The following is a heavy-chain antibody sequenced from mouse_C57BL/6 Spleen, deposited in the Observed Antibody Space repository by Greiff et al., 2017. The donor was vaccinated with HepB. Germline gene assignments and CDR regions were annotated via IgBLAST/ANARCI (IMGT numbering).Heavy chain of an antibody. V-gene: IGHV1-9*01. CDR3: ARKAFITTVVEGGYFDV. D-gene: IGHD1-1*01. J-gene: IGHJ1*03. Sequence: VQLQQSGAELMKPGASVKLSCKATGYTFTGYWIEWVKQRPGHGLEWIGEILPGSGSTNYNEKFKGKATFTADTSSNTAYMQLSSLTTEDSAIYYCARKAFITTVVEGGYFDVWGTGTTVTVSS. CDR1: GYTFTGYW. CDR2: ILPGSGST.